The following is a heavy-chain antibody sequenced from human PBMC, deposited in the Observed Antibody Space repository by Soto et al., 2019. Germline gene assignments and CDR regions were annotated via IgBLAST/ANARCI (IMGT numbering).Heavy chain of an antibody. Sequence: QVQRQESGPGLVKPSENLSLTCTVSGGSVSSGSYYWSWIRQPPGKGLEWIGYIYYSGSTNYNPSLKSRVTISVDTSKNQFSLKLSSVTAADTAVYYCARGIEGWYQGRYYYGMDVWGQGTTVTVSS. CDR3: ARGIEGWYQGRYYYGMDV. CDR2: IYYSGST. J-gene: IGHJ6*02. CDR1: GGSVSSGSYY. V-gene: IGHV4-61*01. D-gene: IGHD6-19*01.